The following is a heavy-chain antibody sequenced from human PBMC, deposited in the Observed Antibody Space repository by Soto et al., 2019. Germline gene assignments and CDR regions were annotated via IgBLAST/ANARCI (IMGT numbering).Heavy chain of an antibody. CDR1: GYTLTELS. Sequence: ASVKVSCKASGYTLTELSMHWVRQAPGKGLEWMGGFDPEDGETIYAQKFQGRVTMTEDTSTDTAYMELSSLRSEDTAVYYCATGSSYSKLVPAAMFAYWGQGTRVPVSS. D-gene: IGHD2-2*01. V-gene: IGHV1-24*01. CDR2: FDPEDGET. J-gene: IGHJ4*02. CDR3: ATGSSYSKLVPAAMFAY.